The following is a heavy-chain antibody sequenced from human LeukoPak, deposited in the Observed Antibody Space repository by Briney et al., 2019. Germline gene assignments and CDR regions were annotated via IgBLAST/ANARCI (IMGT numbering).Heavy chain of an antibody. D-gene: IGHD2-2*01. Sequence: ASVKVSCKASGYAFTSYDINWVRQATGQGLEWMGWMNPNSGNTGYAQKFQGRVTITRNTSISTAYMELSSLRSEDTAVYYCARGLRYCSSTSCGFFDPWGQGTLVTVSS. CDR2: MNPNSGNT. CDR3: ARGLRYCSSTSCGFFDP. J-gene: IGHJ5*02. V-gene: IGHV1-8*03. CDR1: GYAFTSYD.